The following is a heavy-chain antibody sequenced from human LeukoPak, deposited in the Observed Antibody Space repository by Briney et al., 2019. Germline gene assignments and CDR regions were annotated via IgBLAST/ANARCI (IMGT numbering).Heavy chain of an antibody. CDR1: GYGFIDFY. CDR2: INPNSGDT. D-gene: IGHD3-10*01. Sequence: GASVKVSCKASGYGFIDFYIHFVRQAPGQGLEWMGWINPNSGDTKYAQKFQGRVTMTRDTSISTAYMELSSLRSEDTAVYYCARGPITYYYGSENYTYYYYMDVWGKGTTVTVSS. CDR3: ARGPITYYYGSENYTYYYYMDV. V-gene: IGHV1-2*02. J-gene: IGHJ6*03.